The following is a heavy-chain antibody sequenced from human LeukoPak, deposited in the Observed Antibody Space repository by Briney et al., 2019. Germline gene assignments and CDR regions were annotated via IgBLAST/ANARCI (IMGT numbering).Heavy chain of an antibody. CDR1: GGSISSSSYY. CDR2: IYYSGST. CDR3: ARVPVAYYYDSSGYLHAFDI. Sequence: PSETLSLTCTVSGGSISSSSYYWGWIRQSPGKGLEWIGSIYYSGSTYYNPSLKSRVTISVDTSKNQFSLKLSSVTAADTAVYYCARVPVAYYYDSSGYLHAFDIWGQGTMVTVSS. V-gene: IGHV4-39*07. D-gene: IGHD3-22*01. J-gene: IGHJ3*02.